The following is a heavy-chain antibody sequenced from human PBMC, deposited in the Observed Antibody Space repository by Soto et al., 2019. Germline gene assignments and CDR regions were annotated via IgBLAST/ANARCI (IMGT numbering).Heavy chain of an antibody. J-gene: IGHJ3*02. CDR2: ISWNSGSI. CDR3: SKVTDTGSTVDSSVI. Sequence: PGGSLRLSCVAPGVIFSGYGMHWVRQAPGKGLEWVSGISWNSGSIGYADSVKGRFTISRDNAKNSLYLQMNSLRAEDTALYYCSKVTDTGSTVDSSVIWREGTMVTV. CDR1: GVIFSGYG. V-gene: IGHV3-9*01. D-gene: IGHD5-12*01.